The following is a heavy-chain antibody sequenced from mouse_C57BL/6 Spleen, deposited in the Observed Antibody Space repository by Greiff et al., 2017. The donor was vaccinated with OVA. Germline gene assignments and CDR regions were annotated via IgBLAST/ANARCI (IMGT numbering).Heavy chain of an antibody. CDR2: IYPGSGNT. CDR1: GYTFTDYY. D-gene: IGHD1-1*01. Sequence: LMESGPELVKPGASVKISCKASGYTFTDYYINWVKQRPGQGLEWIGWIYPGSGNTKYNEKFKGKATLTVDTSSNTAYMQLSSLTSEDSAVYFGARGRYQGYFDVWGTGTTVTVAS. J-gene: IGHJ1*03. CDR3: ARGRYQGYFDV. V-gene: IGHV1-84*01.